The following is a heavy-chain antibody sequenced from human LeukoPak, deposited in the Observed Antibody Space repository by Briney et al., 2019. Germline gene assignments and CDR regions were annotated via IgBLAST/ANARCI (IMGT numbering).Heavy chain of an antibody. CDR1: GGSFSHYY. V-gene: IGHV4-34*01. CDR3: ARRWNYARNYYIDV. D-gene: IGHD1-7*01. J-gene: IGHJ6*03. CDR2: INDGGTI. Sequence: SETLSLTCAVYGGSFSHYYWSWIRQSPRMGLEWIAEINDGGTINYNPSLMSRVTISLDKSKNQFSLKLSSATAADTAVYYCARRWNYARNYYIDVWGKGATVSVSS.